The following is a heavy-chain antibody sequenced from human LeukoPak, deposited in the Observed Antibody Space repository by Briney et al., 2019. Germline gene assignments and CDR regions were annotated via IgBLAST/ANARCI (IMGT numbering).Heavy chain of an antibody. Sequence: SMKASSKASTGTLISYAISWERQAPGQGLEWMGRIIPTLGIANYAQKFQGRVTITAEKTTSTAYLELSRLRSEDTAVYYCARSTDRGYSYVGYFYYWGQGKLVTVSS. CDR2: IIPTLGIA. J-gene: IGHJ4*02. CDR3: ARSTDRGYSYVGYFYY. V-gene: IGHV1-69*04. CDR1: TGTLISYA. D-gene: IGHD5-18*01.